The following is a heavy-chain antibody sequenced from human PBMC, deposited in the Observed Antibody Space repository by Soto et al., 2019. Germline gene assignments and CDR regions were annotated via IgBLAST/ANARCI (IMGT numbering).Heavy chain of an antibody. CDR1: GFTFSSYG. J-gene: IGHJ4*02. CDR2: IWYDGSNK. CDR3: ARGPPSIYCSGGSCYFDY. V-gene: IGHV3-33*01. Sequence: PGGSLRLSCAASGFTFSSYGMHWVRQAPGKGLEWVAVIWYDGSNKYYADSVKGRFTISRDNSKNTLYLQMNSLRAEDTAVYYCARGPPSIYCSGGSCYFDYWGQGTLVTVSS. D-gene: IGHD2-15*01.